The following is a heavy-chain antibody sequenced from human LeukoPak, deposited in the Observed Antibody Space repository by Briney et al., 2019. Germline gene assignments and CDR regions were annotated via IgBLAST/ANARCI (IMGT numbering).Heavy chain of an antibody. V-gene: IGHV3-23*01. Sequence: GGSLRLSCAASGFTFSSYYMSWVRQAPGKGLEWVSAINGSGGSKYYADFVEGRFTISRDNSKNTLYLQRNSLVAEDAAVYYCAKNDSSGDGYVDWFDPWGQGTLVTVSS. CDR3: AKNDSSGDGYVDWFDP. CDR1: GFTFSSYY. CDR2: INGSGGSK. D-gene: IGHD3-22*01. J-gene: IGHJ5*02.